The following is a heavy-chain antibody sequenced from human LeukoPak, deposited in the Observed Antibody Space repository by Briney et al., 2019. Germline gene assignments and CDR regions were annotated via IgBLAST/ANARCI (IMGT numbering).Heavy chain of an antibody. V-gene: IGHV3-20*04. CDR2: INWNGGST. J-gene: IGHJ5*02. Sequence: PGGSLRLSCAASGFTFDDYAMSWVRQAPGKGREWVSGINWNGGSTGYADSVKGRFTISRDNAKNALDLQMNSLRAEDTALYYCARRSDWFDPWGQGTLVTVPS. CDR3: ARRSDWFDP. CDR1: GFTFDDYA.